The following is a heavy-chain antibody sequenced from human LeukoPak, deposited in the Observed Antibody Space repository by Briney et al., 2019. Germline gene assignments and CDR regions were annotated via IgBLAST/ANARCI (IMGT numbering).Heavy chain of an antibody. J-gene: IGHJ3*02. V-gene: IGHV3-33*01. CDR1: GFTFSNYG. CDR2: IWFDGINK. CDR3: ATGATSGSEALDI. D-gene: IGHD1-26*01. Sequence: RSLRLSCAASGFTFSNYGMHWVRQAPGKGLEWVAVIWFDGINKYYADSVKGRFTISRDNSKNTLFLQMNSLRAEDTAVYYCATGATSGSEALDIWGQGTMVTVSS.